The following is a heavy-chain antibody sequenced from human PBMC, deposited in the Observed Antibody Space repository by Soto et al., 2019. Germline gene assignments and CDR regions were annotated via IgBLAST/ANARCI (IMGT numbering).Heavy chain of an antibody. CDR1: GFTFSNYA. CDR2: ISGHDAGT. Sequence: RGSLVLGCASSGFTFSNYAMSWVRQSAGKGLEWVSTISGHDAGTSYADSVKGRFTISRDNSKNTLYLQMNSLRVEDTAVYYCAKDAPGSGWLSDYWGQGARVTVSS. CDR3: AKDAPGSGWLSDY. J-gene: IGHJ4*02. D-gene: IGHD3-22*01. V-gene: IGHV3-23*01.